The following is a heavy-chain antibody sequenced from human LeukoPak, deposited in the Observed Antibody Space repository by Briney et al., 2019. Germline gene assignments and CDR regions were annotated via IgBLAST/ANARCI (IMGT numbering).Heavy chain of an antibody. V-gene: IGHV3-74*01. J-gene: IGHJ4*02. CDR3: IRDFRSADY. CDR2: ICPDGTVT. CDR1: GLTFSIYC. Sequence: GGSLRLSCAASGLTFSIYCMHWVRQAPGKGPMWVSRICPDGTVTNYADSVKARFTISRDNARNTVYLQMNSLRAEDTAVYYCIRDFRSADYWGQGTLVTVSS.